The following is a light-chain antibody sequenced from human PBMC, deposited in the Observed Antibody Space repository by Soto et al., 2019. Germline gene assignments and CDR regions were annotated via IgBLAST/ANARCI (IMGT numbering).Light chain of an antibody. CDR2: AAS. CDR1: QSISSY. Sequence: EIQMTQSPSSLSASVVDRVTITCRASQSISSYLNWYQQKPGKAPKLLIYAASSLQSGVPSRFSGSGSGTEFTLTISSLQPDDFATYYCQHYNSYSEAFGQGTKVDI. V-gene: IGKV1-39*01. J-gene: IGKJ1*01. CDR3: QHYNSYSEA.